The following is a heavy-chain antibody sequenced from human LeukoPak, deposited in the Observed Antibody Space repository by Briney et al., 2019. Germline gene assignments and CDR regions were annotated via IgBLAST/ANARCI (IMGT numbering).Heavy chain of an antibody. CDR2: IKQDGSEK. Sequence: GGSLRLSCAASGFTFSSYWMSWVRQAPGKGLEWVANIKQDGSEKYYVDSVKGRFTISRDNAKNSLYLQMNSLRAEDTAVYYCARASAAAGQNYYYYYGMDVWGQGTTVTVSS. CDR3: ARASAAAGQNYYYYYGMDV. D-gene: IGHD6-13*01. J-gene: IGHJ6*02. V-gene: IGHV3-7*03. CDR1: GFTFSSYW.